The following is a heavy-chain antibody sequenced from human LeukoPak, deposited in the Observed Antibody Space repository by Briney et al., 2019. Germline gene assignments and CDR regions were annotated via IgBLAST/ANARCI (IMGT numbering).Heavy chain of an antibody. D-gene: IGHD1-26*01. CDR1: GFTFDDYA. V-gene: IGHV3-9*01. Sequence: GGSLRLSCAASGFTFDDYAMHWVRQAPGKGLEWVSGISWNSGSIGYADSVKGRFTISRDNAKNSLYLQMNSLRAEDTALYYCAKDIEGRTIVEATGDWGQGTLVTVSS. CDR3: AKDIEGRTIVEATGD. J-gene: IGHJ4*02. CDR2: ISWNSGSI.